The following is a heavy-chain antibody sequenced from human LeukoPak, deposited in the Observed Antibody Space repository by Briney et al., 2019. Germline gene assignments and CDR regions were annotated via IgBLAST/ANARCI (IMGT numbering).Heavy chain of an antibody. V-gene: IGHV3-23*01. D-gene: IGHD3-22*01. Sequence: GGSLRLTCAASGFTFSSYAMSWVRQAPGKGLEWVSAISGSGGSTYYADSVKGRFTISRDNSKNTLYLQMNRLRAEDTAVYYCAKEYYYDSSGYYTDYWGQGTLVTVSS. CDR3: AKEYYYDSSGYYTDY. CDR1: GFTFSSYA. J-gene: IGHJ4*02. CDR2: ISGSGGST.